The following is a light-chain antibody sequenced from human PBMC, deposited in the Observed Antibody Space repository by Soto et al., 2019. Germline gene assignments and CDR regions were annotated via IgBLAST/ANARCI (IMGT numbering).Light chain of an antibody. CDR1: SSNIGHNY. Sequence: QSVLTQPPSVSAAPGQKVTISCSGSSSNIGHNYVSWYQQLPGTAPKLLIYDNNKRPSGIPDRFSGSKSGTSATLGITGRQTGDEADYYCGTWDSSLSAGVFGTGSKVAVL. J-gene: IGLJ1*01. CDR2: DNN. CDR3: GTWDSSLSAGV. V-gene: IGLV1-51*01.